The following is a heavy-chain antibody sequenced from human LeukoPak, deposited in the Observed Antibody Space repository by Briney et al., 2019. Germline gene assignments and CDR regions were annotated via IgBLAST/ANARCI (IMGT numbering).Heavy chain of an antibody. CDR1: GFTFSSYG. V-gene: IGHV3-23*01. Sequence: GGSLRLSCAASGFTFSSYGMSWVRQAPGKGLEWVSAISGSGGSTYYADSVKGRFTISRDNSKNTLYLQMNSLRAEDTAVYYCAKGITPRVYSSGWQFDYWGQGTLVTVSS. D-gene: IGHD6-19*01. CDR3: AKGITPRVYSSGWQFDY. CDR2: ISGSGGST. J-gene: IGHJ4*02.